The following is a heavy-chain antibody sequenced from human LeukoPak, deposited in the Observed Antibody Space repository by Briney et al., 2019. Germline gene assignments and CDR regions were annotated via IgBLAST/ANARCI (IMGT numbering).Heavy chain of an antibody. D-gene: IGHD6-19*01. V-gene: IGHV1-69*13. J-gene: IGHJ4*02. CDR2: IIPIFGTA. CDR3: ARDPGIAVAGPGWFDY. Sequence: SVKVSCKASGGTFSSYAISWVRQAPGQGLEWMGGIIPIFGTANYAQKFQGRVTITADESTSTAYMELSSLRSEDTAVYYCARDPGIAVAGPGWFDYWGQGTLVTVSS. CDR1: GGTFSSYA.